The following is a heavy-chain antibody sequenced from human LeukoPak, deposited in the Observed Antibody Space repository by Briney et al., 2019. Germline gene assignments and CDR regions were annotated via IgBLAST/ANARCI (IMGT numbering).Heavy chain of an antibody. CDR3: VKDETAVAVSEPGP. Sequence: PGGSLRLSCAASGLTFSSYGMHWVRQAPGKGLEWVAFIQYDGTNRYYGDSVKGRFTISRDNSKNTLFLQMNSLRPEDTAVYYCVKDETAVAVSEPGPWGQGTLVTVSS. J-gene: IGHJ4*02. V-gene: IGHV3-30*02. D-gene: IGHD6-19*01. CDR2: IQYDGTNR. CDR1: GLTFSSYG.